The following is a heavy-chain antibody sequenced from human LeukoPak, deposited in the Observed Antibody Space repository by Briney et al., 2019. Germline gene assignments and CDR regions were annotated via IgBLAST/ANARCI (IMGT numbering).Heavy chain of an antibody. D-gene: IGHD4-23*01. V-gene: IGHV3-48*03. CDR2: ISISGTTI. CDR3: ARDYGGSSPFDY. J-gene: IGHJ4*02. Sequence: GGSLRLSCAASGFTFSDYEMNWVRQAPGKGLEWLSHISISGTTIHYADSVKGRFTISRDNAKNSVYLQMNSLRAEDTAVYYCARDYGGSSPFDYWGQGTLVTVSS. CDR1: GFTFSDYE.